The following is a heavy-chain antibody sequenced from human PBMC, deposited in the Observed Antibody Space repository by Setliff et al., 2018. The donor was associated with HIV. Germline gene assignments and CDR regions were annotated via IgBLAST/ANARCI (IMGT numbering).Heavy chain of an antibody. D-gene: IGHD2-15*01. CDR3: ARDFKGVLVGYYYYMDV. J-gene: IGHJ6*03. CDR2: ISAYNGNT. CDR1: GYTFTSYG. V-gene: IGHV1-18*01. Sequence: ASVKVSCKASGYTFTSYGISWVRQAPGQGLEWMGWISAYNGNTNYAQKLQGRVTMTTDTSTSTAYMELRSLRSDDTAVYYCARDFKGVLVGYYYYMDVWGKGTTVTVSS.